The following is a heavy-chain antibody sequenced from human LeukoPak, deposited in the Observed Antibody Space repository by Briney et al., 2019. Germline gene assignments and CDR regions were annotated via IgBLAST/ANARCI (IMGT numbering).Heavy chain of an antibody. D-gene: IGHD6-13*01. Sequence: SETLSLTCTVSGGSIRSNNYYWGWIRQPPGKGLEWIGIMYYTGSTYYNPSLKSRVTISVDTSKNQFSLKLTSVTAADTAVYYCARGKQLVRHYFDYWGQGTLVTVSS. CDR3: ARGKQLVRHYFDY. CDR2: MYYTGST. V-gene: IGHV4-39*07. CDR1: GGSIRSNNYY. J-gene: IGHJ4*02.